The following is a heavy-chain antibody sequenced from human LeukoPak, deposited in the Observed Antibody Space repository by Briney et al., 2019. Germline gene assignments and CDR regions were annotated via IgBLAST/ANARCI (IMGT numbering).Heavy chain of an antibody. CDR2: ISGSGGST. Sequence: GGSLRLSCAASGFTFSSYAMSWARQAPGKGLEWVSAISGSGGSTYYADSVKGRFTISRDNSKNTLYLRMNSLRAEDTAVYYCAKDHVVVVTAIRHGYFDFWGQGTLVTVSS. CDR1: GFTFSSYA. J-gene: IGHJ4*02. CDR3: AKDHVVVVTAIRHGYFDF. D-gene: IGHD2-21*02. V-gene: IGHV3-23*01.